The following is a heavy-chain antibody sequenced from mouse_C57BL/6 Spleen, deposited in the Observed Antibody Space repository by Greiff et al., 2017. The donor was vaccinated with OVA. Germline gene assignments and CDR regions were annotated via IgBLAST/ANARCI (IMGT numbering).Heavy chain of an antibody. Sequence: EVQRVESGGGLVKPGGSLKLSCAASGFTFSSYAMSWVRQTPEKRLEWVATISDGGSYTYSPDNVKGRFTISRDNAKNNLYLQMSHLKSEDTAMYYCAITGRVYWYFDVWGTGTTVTVSS. CDR1: GFTFSSYA. CDR3: AITGRVYWYFDV. J-gene: IGHJ1*03. V-gene: IGHV5-4*01. D-gene: IGHD4-1*01. CDR2: ISDGGSYT.